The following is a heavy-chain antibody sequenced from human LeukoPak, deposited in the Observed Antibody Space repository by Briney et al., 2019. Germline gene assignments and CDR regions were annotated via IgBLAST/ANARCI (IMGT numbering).Heavy chain of an antibody. CDR1: GFTFSNAW. CDR2: ISSSSNSAK. CDR3: ARDHPNDY. Sequence: GGSLRLSCAASGFTFSNAWMNWVRQAPGKGLEWVSYISSSSNSAKYYADSVKGRFTVSRDNAKNSLYLQMNSLRAEDTAVYYCARDHPNDYWGQGTLVTVSS. V-gene: IGHV3-48*01. J-gene: IGHJ4*02.